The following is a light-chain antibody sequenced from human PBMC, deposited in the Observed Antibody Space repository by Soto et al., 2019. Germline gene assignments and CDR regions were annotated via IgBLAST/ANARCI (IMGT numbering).Light chain of an antibody. CDR1: SSDVGGYNY. V-gene: IGLV2-14*03. CDR3: TSYTTSSPYLV. CDR2: DVT. J-gene: IGLJ3*02. Sequence: QSVLTQPASVSGSPGQSITISCTGTSSDVGGYNYVSWYQHHPGKAPKLMIYDVTNRPSGVSHRFSGSKSGNTASLTISGLQAEDEDDYYCTSYTTSSPYLVFGGGTKLTVL.